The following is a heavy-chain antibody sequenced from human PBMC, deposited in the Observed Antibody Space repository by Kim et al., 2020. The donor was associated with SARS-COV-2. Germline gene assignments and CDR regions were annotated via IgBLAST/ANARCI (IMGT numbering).Heavy chain of an antibody. CDR2: IGTAGDT. V-gene: IGHV3-13*04. CDR1: GFTFSSYD. Sequence: GGSLRLSCAASGFTFSSYDMHWVRQATGKGLEWVSAIGTAGDTYYPGSVKGRFTISRENAKNSLYLQMNSLRAGDTAVYYCARGGIGELDYYDSSGFHPNFDYWGQGTLVTVSS. J-gene: IGHJ4*02. CDR3: ARGGIGELDYYDSSGFHPNFDY. D-gene: IGHD3-22*01.